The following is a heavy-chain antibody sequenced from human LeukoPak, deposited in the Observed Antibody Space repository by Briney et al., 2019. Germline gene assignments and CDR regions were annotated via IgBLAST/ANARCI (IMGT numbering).Heavy chain of an antibody. D-gene: IGHD4-17*01. Sequence: SETLSLTCTVSGGSLSSYYWTWIRQPPGKGLEWIGYIYYTGSTSYNPSLKSRVTISVQTSKNQLSLKLGSVTAADTAVYYCARGLNRNDYGDYGYWGQGTLVTVSS. V-gene: IGHV4-59*01. J-gene: IGHJ4*02. CDR2: IYYTGST. CDR3: ARGLNRNDYGDYGY. CDR1: GGSLSSYY.